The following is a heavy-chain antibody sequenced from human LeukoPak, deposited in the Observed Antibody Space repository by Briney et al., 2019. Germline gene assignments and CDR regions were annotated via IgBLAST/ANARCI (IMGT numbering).Heavy chain of an antibody. V-gene: IGHV3-21*01. D-gene: IGHD3-22*01. Sequence: QAGGSLRLSCAASGFTFSSYSMNWVRQAPGKGLEWVSSISSSSSYIYYADSMKGRFTISRDNAKNSLYLQMNSLRAEDTAVYYCARDRVGDYYDSRGYPFGYWGQGALVTVSS. CDR3: ARDRVGDYYDSRGYPFGY. CDR1: GFTFSSYS. CDR2: ISSSSSYI. J-gene: IGHJ4*02.